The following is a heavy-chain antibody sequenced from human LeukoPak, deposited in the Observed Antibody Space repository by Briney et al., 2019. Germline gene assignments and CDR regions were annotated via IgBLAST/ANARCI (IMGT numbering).Heavy chain of an antibody. CDR3: ARGRYYYDSSGYYLFDY. CDR1: GGSISSSSYY. Sequence: SETLSLTCTVSGGSISSSSYYWGWIRQRPGKGLEWLGSIYYSGSTYYNPSLKSRVTISVDTSKNQFSLKLSSVTAADTAVYYCARGRYYYDSSGYYLFDYWGQGTLVTVSS. CDR2: IYYSGST. J-gene: IGHJ4*02. D-gene: IGHD3-22*01. V-gene: IGHV4-39*01.